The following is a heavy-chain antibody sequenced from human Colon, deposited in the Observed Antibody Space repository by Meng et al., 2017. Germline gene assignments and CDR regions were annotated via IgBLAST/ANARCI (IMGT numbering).Heavy chain of an antibody. D-gene: IGHD3-10*01. CDR3: ARDMVRGVPDYFDY. CDR1: GFTFSNYA. CDR2: ISYDGGTK. V-gene: IGHV3-30*01. Sequence: GGSLRLSCAASGFTFSNYAMHWVRQAPAKGLEWVAVISYDGGTKIYAASVKGRFTISRDDSKSTLYLQMNNLRAEDTAVYYCARDMVRGVPDYFDYWGQGTLVTVSS. J-gene: IGHJ4*02.